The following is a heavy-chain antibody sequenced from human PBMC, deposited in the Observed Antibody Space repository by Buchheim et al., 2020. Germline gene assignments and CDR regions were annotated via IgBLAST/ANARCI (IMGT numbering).Heavy chain of an antibody. Sequence: QVQLVESGGGVVQPGRSLRLSCAASGFTFSSCGMHWVRQAPGKGLEWVAVISYDGSNKYYADSVKGRFTISRDNSKNTLYLQMNSLRAEDTAVYYCAKDASSLGRVLEWLSMYYFDYWGQGTL. J-gene: IGHJ4*02. V-gene: IGHV3-30*18. CDR3: AKDASSLGRVLEWLSMYYFDY. CDR2: ISYDGSNK. D-gene: IGHD3-3*01. CDR1: GFTFSSCG.